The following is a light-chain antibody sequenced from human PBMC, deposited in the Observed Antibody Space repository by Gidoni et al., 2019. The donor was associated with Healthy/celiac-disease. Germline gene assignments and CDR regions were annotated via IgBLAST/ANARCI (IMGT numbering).Light chain of an antibody. Sequence: IRMTQSPSSLSASTGDRVTITCRASQGISSYLAWYQQKPGKAPKLLIYAASTLQSGVPSRFSGSGSGTDFTLTISCLQSEDFATYYCQQYYSYPVTFGPGTKVDIK. J-gene: IGKJ3*01. CDR3: QQYYSYPVT. CDR1: QGISSY. V-gene: IGKV1-8*01. CDR2: AAS.